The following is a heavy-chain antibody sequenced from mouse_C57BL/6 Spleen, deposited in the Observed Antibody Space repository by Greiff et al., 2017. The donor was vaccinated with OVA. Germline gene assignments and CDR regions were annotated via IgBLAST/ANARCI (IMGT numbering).Heavy chain of an antibody. Sequence: VQLQQSGAELVRPGASVTLSCKASGYTFTDYEMHWVKQTPVHGLEWIGAIDPETGGTAYNQKFKGKAILTADKSSSTAYMELRSLTSEDSAVYYCTRSYDYDGGAWFAYWGQGTLVTVSA. CDR2: IDPETGGT. J-gene: IGHJ3*01. CDR3: TRSYDYDGGAWFAY. V-gene: IGHV1-15*01. CDR1: GYTFTDYE. D-gene: IGHD2-4*01.